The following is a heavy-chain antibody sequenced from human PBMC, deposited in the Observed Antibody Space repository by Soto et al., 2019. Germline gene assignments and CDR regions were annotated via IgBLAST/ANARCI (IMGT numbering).Heavy chain of an antibody. CDR3: ARDSSPVPWFGELLSDYYYYMDV. D-gene: IGHD3-10*01. CDR1: GYTFTSYG. J-gene: IGHJ6*03. V-gene: IGHV1-18*01. Sequence: QVQLVQSGAEVKKPGASVKVSCKASGYTFTSYGISWVRQAPGQGLEWMGWISAYNGNTNYAQKLQGRVTMTTDTSTSTAYMELRSLRSDDTAVYYCARDSSPVPWFGELLSDYYYYMDVWGKGTTVTVSS. CDR2: ISAYNGNT.